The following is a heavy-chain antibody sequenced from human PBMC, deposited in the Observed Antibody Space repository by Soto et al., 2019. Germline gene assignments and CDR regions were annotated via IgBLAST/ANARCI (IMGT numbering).Heavy chain of an antibody. CDR1: GGSISSSSYY. CDR3: ARHTIFGVVRNWFDP. V-gene: IGHV4-39*01. Sequence: PSETLSLTCTVSGGSISSSSYYWGWIRQPPGKGLEWIGSMYYSGNTYYNPSLKTRVTISVDTSKNQFSLKLSPVTAADTAVYYCARHTIFGVVRNWFDPWGQGTLVTVSS. J-gene: IGHJ5*02. D-gene: IGHD3-3*01. CDR2: MYYSGNT.